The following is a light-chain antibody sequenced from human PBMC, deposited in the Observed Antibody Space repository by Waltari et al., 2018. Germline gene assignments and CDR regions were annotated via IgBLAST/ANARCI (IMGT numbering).Light chain of an antibody. Sequence: DIQMTQSPSSLPASVGDRVTITCRASQSISSYLNWYQQKPGKAPKLLIYAASSLQSGVPSRFRGSGAGKDFTLNISSLQPEDFATDYCQQSYSTPGTVGQGTKVEIK. CDR2: AAS. V-gene: IGKV1-39*01. CDR3: QQSYSTPGT. CDR1: QSISSY. J-gene: IGKJ1*01.